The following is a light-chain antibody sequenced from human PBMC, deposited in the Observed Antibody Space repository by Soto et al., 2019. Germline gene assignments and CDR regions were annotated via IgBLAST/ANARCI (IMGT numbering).Light chain of an antibody. V-gene: IGKV3-20*01. CDR3: QHYGSSPLT. J-gene: IGKJ4*01. Sequence: IVLTQSPGTLSLSPGERATLSCRASQSVSASHLAWYQQKPGQAPRLLLYGASTRATGIPDRFSGSGSGTDFTLTINRVEPEDFAVFYCQHYGSSPLTFGGGTKVDIK. CDR1: QSVSASH. CDR2: GAS.